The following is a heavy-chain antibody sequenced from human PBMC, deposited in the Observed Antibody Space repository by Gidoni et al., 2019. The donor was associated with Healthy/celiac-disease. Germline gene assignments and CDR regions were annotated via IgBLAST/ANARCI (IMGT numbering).Heavy chain of an antibody. CDR2: IYYSGST. D-gene: IGHD6-13*01. J-gene: IGHJ6*02. V-gene: IGHV4-59*01. CDR1: GGSISSYY. CDR3: AGSDSSSWLNYYYGMDV. Sequence: QVQLQESGPGLVKPSETLSLTCTVPGGSISSYYWSWIRQPPGKGLEWIGYIYYSGSTNYNPSLKSRVTISVDTSKNQFSLKLSSVTAADTAVYYCAGSDSSSWLNYYYGMDVWGQGTTVTVSS.